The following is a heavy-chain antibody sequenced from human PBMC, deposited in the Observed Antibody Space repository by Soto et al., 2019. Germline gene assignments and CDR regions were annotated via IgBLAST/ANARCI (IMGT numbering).Heavy chain of an antibody. J-gene: IGHJ4*02. CDR1: GYSFTIYW. CDR3: ARHGPSIAAAGPDFRALYY. CDR2: IDPSDSHT. V-gene: IGHV5-10-1*01. Sequence: GESLKISCKGSGYSFTIYWISWVLQRPWKGLEWMGRIDPSDSHTNYSPSFQGHVTISADKSISTAYLQWSSLKASDTAMYYCARHGPSIAAAGPDFRALYYWGQGTLVTVSS. D-gene: IGHD6-13*01.